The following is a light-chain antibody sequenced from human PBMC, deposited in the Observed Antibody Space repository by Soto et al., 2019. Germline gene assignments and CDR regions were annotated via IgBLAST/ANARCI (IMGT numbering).Light chain of an antibody. J-gene: IGKJ1*01. CDR2: AAS. CDR3: LQHSTYPLT. Sequence: DIQMTQFPSSLSASVGDRVTITCRASQGIRTDLGWYEQKPGKAPKRLIYAASSLQSGVSSRFSGSGSGTQVTLAMSSLQPEDSATFYCLQHSTYPLTFGQGTKVEIK. V-gene: IGKV1-17*01. CDR1: QGIRTD.